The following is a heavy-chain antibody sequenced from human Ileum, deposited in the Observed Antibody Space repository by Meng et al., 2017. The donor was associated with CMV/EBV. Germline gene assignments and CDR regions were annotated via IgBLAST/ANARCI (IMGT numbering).Heavy chain of an antibody. V-gene: IGHV2-5*02. Sequence: SGFSLTSYGLGVGWIRQPPGKPLEWLGLVFWDDDKRYNPSLKNRLTIAMDTSKNQVVLTMTNMDPVDTATYYCAHRPSSGGHTGFGTWGQGTLVTVSS. CDR1: GFSLTSYGLG. CDR2: VFWDDDK. CDR3: AHRPSSGGHTGFGT. J-gene: IGHJ5*02. D-gene: IGHD3-16*01.